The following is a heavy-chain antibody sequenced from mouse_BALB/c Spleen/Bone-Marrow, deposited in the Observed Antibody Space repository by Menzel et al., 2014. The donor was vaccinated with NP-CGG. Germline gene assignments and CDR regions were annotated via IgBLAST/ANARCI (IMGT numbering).Heavy chain of an antibody. CDR2: ISDGGSYT. V-gene: IGHV5-4*02. CDR3: ARDYDYAMDY. D-gene: IGHD2-12*01. CDR1: GFTFSDYY. J-gene: IGHJ4*01. Sequence: EVQRVESGGGLVKPGGSLKLSCAAFGFTFSDYYMYWVRQTPEKRLEWVATISDGGSYTYYPDSVKGRFTISRDNAKNNLYLQMSSLKSEDTAMYYCARDYDYAMDYWGQGTSVTVSP.